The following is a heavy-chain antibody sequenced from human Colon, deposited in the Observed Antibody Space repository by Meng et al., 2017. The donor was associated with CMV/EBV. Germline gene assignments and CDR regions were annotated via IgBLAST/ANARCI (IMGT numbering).Heavy chain of an antibody. CDR1: AGSVDSSGYN. CDR2: IYYSGST. Sequence: AVNAGSVDSSGYNWGWVRQPQGKGLEWIGNIYYSGSTYYNPSLKSRVTVSVDTSKNQFSLRLSSVTAADTAVYYCARSWIQLWFFDYWGQGTLVTVSS. J-gene: IGHJ4*02. CDR3: ARSWIQLWFFDY. D-gene: IGHD5-18*01. V-gene: IGHV4-39*07.